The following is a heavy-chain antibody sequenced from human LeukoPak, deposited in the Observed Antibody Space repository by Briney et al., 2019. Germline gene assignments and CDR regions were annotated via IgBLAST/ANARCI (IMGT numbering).Heavy chain of an antibody. CDR2: IFNGGST. D-gene: IGHD2-2*01. Sequence: SGGSLRLSCAASGFAVSSNHMNWVRQAPGKGLEWVSVIFNGGSTYYADSVKGRFTISRDNSKNTLYLQMNSLRAEDTAVYYCAKDLGVGSGVVQLPYYYYYMDVWGKGTTVTVSS. CDR3: AKDLGVGSGVVQLPYYYYYMDV. J-gene: IGHJ6*03. V-gene: IGHV3-53*01. CDR1: GFAVSSNH.